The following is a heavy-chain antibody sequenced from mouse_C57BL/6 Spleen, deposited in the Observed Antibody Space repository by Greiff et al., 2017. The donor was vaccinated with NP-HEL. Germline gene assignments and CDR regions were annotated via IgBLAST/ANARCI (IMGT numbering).Heavy chain of an antibody. V-gene: IGHV1-22*01. D-gene: IGHD2-4*01. J-gene: IGHJ2*01. CDR2: INPNNGGT. CDR1: GYTFTDYN. Sequence: EVQLQQSGPELVKPGASVKMSCKASGYTFTDYNMHWVKQRHGKSLAWIGYINPNNGGTSYNQKFKGKATLTVNKSSSTAYMELRSLTSEDSAVYYCARRGYDYGSFDYWGQGTTLTVSS. CDR3: ARRGYDYGSFDY.